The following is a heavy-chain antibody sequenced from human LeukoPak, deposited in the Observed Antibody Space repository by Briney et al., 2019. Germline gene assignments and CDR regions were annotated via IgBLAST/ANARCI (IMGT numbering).Heavy chain of an antibody. CDR3: AKDGRDGYNLVDY. D-gene: IGHD5-24*01. J-gene: IGHJ4*02. V-gene: IGHV3-30*18. CDR1: GFTFSSYG. Sequence: PGGSLRLSCAASGFTFSSYGMHWVRQAPGKGLEWVAVISYDGSNKYYADSVKGRLTISRDNSKSTLYLQMNSLRAEDTAVYYCAKDGRDGYNLVDYWGQGTLVTVSS. CDR2: ISYDGSNK.